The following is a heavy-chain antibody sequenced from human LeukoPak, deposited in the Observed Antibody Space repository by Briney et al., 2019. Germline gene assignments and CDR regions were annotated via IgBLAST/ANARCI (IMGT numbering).Heavy chain of an antibody. J-gene: IGHJ4*02. Sequence: SETLSLTCTVSGGSISNYYWSWIRQPPGKGLEWIGYIYHSGSTYYNPSLKSRVTISVDRSKNQFSLKLGSVTAADTAVYYCARDKGSGRGYFDYWGQGTLVTVSS. D-gene: IGHD6-19*01. CDR1: GGSISNYY. CDR3: ARDKGSGRGYFDY. V-gene: IGHV4-59*12. CDR2: IYHSGST.